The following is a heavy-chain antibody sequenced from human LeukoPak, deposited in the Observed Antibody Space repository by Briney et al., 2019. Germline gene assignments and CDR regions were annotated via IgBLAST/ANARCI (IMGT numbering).Heavy chain of an antibody. Sequence: GESLKISCQGSGYSFTSYWIGWVRQMPGKGLEWMGIIYPGDSDTRYSPSFQGQVTISADKSISTAYLQWSSLKASDTAMYYCARQWETAMVSFDYWGQGTLVTVSS. D-gene: IGHD5-18*01. CDR2: IYPGDSDT. J-gene: IGHJ4*02. V-gene: IGHV5-51*01. CDR1: GYSFTSYW. CDR3: ARQWETAMVSFDY.